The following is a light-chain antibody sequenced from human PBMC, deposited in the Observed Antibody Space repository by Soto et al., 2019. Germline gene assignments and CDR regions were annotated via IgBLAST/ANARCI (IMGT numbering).Light chain of an antibody. CDR1: QSVSRNY. V-gene: IGKV3-20*01. CDR2: GAS. CDR3: QQRHMWPIT. J-gene: IGKJ5*01. Sequence: EVVLTQSPGTLSLSPGERATLSCRASQSVSRNYLAWYQKKPGQAPRLLIYGASTRATAIPDRFSGSGSGTDFTLTITRLEPEDFAVYYCQQRHMWPITFGQGTRLEIK.